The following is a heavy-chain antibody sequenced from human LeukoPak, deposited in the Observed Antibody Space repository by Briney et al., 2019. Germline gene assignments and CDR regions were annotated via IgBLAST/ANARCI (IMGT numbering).Heavy chain of an antibody. J-gene: IGHJ3*02. CDR1: DGSISSSF. CDR3: ARHMYGNVIDAFDM. V-gene: IGHV4-59*08. CDR2: VYYSGNT. Sequence: SETLSLTCTVSDGSISSSFWSWIRQPPGKGLGWIGNVYYSGNTDYNPSLKSRVITSIDTSKKQFSLKLSSVTAADTAMYYCARHMYGNVIDAFDMWGQGTMVTVSS. D-gene: IGHD4-23*01.